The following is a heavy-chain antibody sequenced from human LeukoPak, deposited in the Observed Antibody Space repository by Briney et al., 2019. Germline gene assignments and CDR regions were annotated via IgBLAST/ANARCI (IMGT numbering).Heavy chain of an antibody. Sequence: GGSLRLSCVVSGFTFSAYWMTWVRQAPGKGLEWVANIKDDGSVKNYVDSVRGRFTISRDNAKNSLSLQMNNLRDEDMAVYYCARLPLQSGDFDYWGQGTLVTVSS. D-gene: IGHD2-8*02. CDR1: GFTFSAYW. CDR2: IKDDGSVK. V-gene: IGHV3-7*01. J-gene: IGHJ4*02. CDR3: ARLPLQSGDFDY.